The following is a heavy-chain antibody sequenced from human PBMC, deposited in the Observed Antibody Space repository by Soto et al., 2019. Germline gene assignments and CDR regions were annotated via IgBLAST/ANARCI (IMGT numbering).Heavy chain of an antibody. V-gene: IGHV3-30*03. D-gene: IGHD1-26*01. CDR1: GLTFSTHA. CDR2: MSFDGSKE. Sequence: QVQLVESGGGVVQPGRSLRLSCAASGLTFSTHAMHWVRQAPGKGLQWVALMSFDGSKEYYAESVKGRFTISRDNSRSTLSLQMNSLRADDTALYYCAADRGSYSGPLDYWGQGTLVIVSS. CDR3: AADRGSYSGPLDY. J-gene: IGHJ4*02.